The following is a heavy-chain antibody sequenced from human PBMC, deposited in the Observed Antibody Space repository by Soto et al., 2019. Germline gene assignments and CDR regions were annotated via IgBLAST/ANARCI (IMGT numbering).Heavy chain of an antibody. Sequence: ASVKVSCKASGYTFTSYYMHWVRQAPGQGLEWMGIINPSGGSTSYAQKFQGRVTMTRDTSTSTVYMELSGLRSEDTAVYYCARTAITGPPTNMSNYWGQGTLVTASS. CDR1: GYTFTSYY. CDR3: ARTAITGPPTNMSNY. V-gene: IGHV1-46*01. D-gene: IGHD1-20*01. J-gene: IGHJ4*02. CDR2: INPSGGST.